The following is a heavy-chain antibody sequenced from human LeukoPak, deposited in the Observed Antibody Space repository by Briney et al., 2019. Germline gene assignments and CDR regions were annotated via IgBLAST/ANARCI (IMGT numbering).Heavy chain of an antibody. J-gene: IGHJ4*02. V-gene: IGHV3-74*01. Sequence: GGSLRLSCAGSGCTFSSYWMYWVRQTAGKGLVWVSRLSPDGGITTYADSVKGRFTISRDNAKNTLYLQMSSLRAEDTAMYYCVRSIDYWGQGTLVTVSS. CDR2: LSPDGGIT. CDR3: VRSIDY. CDR1: GCTFSSYW.